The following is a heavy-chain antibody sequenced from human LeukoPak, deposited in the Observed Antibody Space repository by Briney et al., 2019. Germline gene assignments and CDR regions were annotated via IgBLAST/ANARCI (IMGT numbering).Heavy chain of an antibody. J-gene: IGHJ3*02. Sequence: PGGSLRFSCAASGLTFSDYYMSWIRKAPGKGLEWVSYISSSGSTIYYADSVKGRFTISRDNAKNSLYLQMNSLRAEDTAVYYCARGFLQVLGAFDIWGQGTMVTVSS. D-gene: IGHD2-15*01. CDR1: GLTFSDYY. CDR2: ISSSGSTI. V-gene: IGHV3-11*01. CDR3: ARGFLQVLGAFDI.